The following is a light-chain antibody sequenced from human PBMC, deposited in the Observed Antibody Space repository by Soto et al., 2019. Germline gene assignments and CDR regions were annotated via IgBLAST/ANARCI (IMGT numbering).Light chain of an antibody. CDR2: DAS. J-gene: IGKJ1*01. CDR1: QSISSW. CDR3: QQYNSYPWT. Sequence: DIHMTQSPSTLSASVGDRVTITCRASQSISSWLAWYQQKPGQAPKLLIYDASSLESGVPSRFSGSGSGTEFTLTISSLQSDDFVTYYCQQYNSYPWTFGQGTKVEIK. V-gene: IGKV1-5*01.